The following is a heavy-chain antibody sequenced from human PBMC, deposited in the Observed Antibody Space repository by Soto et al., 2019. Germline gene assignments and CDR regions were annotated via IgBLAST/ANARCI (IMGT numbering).Heavy chain of an antibody. J-gene: IGHJ4*02. Sequence: LRLSCAASGFTFSSYAMHWVRQAPGKGLEWVAVISYDGSNKYYADSVKGRFTISRDNSKNTLYLQMNSLRAEDTAVYYCARDGAVAVTMIVVVITYYFDYWGQGTLVTVSS. CDR3: ARDGAVAVTMIVVVITYYFDY. D-gene: IGHD3-22*01. CDR2: ISYDGSNK. CDR1: GFTFSSYA. V-gene: IGHV3-30-3*01.